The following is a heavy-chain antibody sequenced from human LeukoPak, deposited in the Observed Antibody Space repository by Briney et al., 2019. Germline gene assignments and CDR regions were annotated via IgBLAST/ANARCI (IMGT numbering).Heavy chain of an antibody. Sequence: GGALRLSCAASGFTFSSYAMGWVRQAPGKGLEWVSAISGSGGSTYYADSVKGRFTISRDNSKNTLYLQMNSLRAEDTAVYYCAKDLDYYGSGSPDYWGQGTLVTVSS. CDR2: ISGSGGST. CDR1: GFTFSSYA. J-gene: IGHJ4*02. V-gene: IGHV3-23*01. D-gene: IGHD3-10*01. CDR3: AKDLDYYGSGSPDY.